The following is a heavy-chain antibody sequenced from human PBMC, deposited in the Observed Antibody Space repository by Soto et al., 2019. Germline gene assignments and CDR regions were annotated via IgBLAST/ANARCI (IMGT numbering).Heavy chain of an antibody. D-gene: IGHD6-19*01. Sequence: EVQLVESGGGLVKPGGSLRVSCAASGFTFSSYSMNWVRQAPGKGLEWVSSISGSSRYIYYADGVKGRFTISRDNAKNSLYLQMNSLRVEDTAVYYCATVTRSGWDWGQGTLVTVSS. V-gene: IGHV3-21*01. CDR2: ISGSSRYI. CDR3: ATVTRSGWD. J-gene: IGHJ4*02. CDR1: GFTFSSYS.